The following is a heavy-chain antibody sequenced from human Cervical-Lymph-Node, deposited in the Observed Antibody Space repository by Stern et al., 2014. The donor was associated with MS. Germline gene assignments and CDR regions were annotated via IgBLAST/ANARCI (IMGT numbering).Heavy chain of an antibody. J-gene: IGHJ6*02. V-gene: IGHV1-69*01. CDR1: GGTFSTNA. Sequence: VQLVQSGAEVKKPGSSVTVSCKTSGGTFSTNALSWVRQAPGQGLEWVGGIIPMFGPPPTAPAFQGKFPITANASTNTAYMEVTSQRCDVTAVDFCSKNRLRFRVPSSGRGSVLDVWGQGTRVTVSS. CDR2: IIPMFGPP. D-gene: IGHD3-10*01. CDR3: SKNRLRFRVPSSGRGSVLDV.